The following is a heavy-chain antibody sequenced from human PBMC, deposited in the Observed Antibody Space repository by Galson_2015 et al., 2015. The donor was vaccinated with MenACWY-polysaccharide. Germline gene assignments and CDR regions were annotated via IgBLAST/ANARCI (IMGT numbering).Heavy chain of an antibody. CDR1: GGTFSSYA. Sequence: SVKVSCKASGGTFSSYAISWVRQAPGQGLEWMGGIIPIFGTANYAQKLQGRVTITADKSTSTAYMELSSLRSEDTAVYYCASEGGRKLRFLAGYYYYSGDGGGKGTSVTGS. V-gene: IGHV1-69*06. CDR3: ASEGGRKLRFLAGYYYYSGDG. J-gene: IGHJ6*03. CDR2: IIPIFGTA. D-gene: IGHD3-3*01.